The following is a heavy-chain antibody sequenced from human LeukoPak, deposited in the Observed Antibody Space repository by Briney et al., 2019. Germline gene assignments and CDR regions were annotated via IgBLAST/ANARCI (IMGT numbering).Heavy chain of an antibody. V-gene: IGHV3-30*18. J-gene: IGHJ3*02. CDR3: ANLLAAAGRGGAFDI. Sequence: PGRSLRLSCAASGFTFSSYGMHWVRQAPGKGLEWVAVISYDGSNKYYADSVKGRFTISRDNSKNTLYLQMNSLRAEDTAVYYCANLLAAAGRGGAFDIWGQGTMVTVSS. CDR1: GFTFSSYG. CDR2: ISYDGSNK. D-gene: IGHD6-13*01.